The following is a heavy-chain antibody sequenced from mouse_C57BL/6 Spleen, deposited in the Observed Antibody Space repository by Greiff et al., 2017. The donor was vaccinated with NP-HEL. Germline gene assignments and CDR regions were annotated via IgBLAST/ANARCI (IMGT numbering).Heavy chain of an antibody. CDR2: IYPGSGST. D-gene: IGHD1-1*01. Sequence: QVQLQQPEAELVKPGASVKMSCKASGYTFTSYWITWVKQRPGQGLEWIGDIYPGSGSTNYNEKFKSKATLTVDTSSSTAYMQLSSLTSEDSAVYYCARGFYGSISSYWYFDVWGTGTTVTVSS. CDR1: GYTFTSYW. CDR3: ARGFYGSISSYWYFDV. J-gene: IGHJ1*03. V-gene: IGHV1-55*01.